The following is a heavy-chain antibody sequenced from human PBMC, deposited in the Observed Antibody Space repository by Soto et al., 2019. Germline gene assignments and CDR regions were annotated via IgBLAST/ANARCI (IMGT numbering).Heavy chain of an antibody. CDR1: GGSISSGDYY. CDR2: IYYSGST. Sequence: QVQLQESGPGLVKPSQTLSLTCTVSGGSISSGDYYWSWIRQPPGKGLEWIGYIYYSGSTYYNPSLKSRVTTSVETSKNQFSLKLSSVTAADTAVYYWAGITMVRGVNYWCQGTLVTVSS. V-gene: IGHV4-30-4*01. D-gene: IGHD3-10*01. J-gene: IGHJ4*02. CDR3: AGITMVRGVNY.